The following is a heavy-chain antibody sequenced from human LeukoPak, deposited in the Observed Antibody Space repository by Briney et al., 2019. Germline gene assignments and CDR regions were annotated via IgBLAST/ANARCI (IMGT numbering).Heavy chain of an antibody. D-gene: IGHD6-25*01. CDR2: IIPIFGTA. CDR1: GGTFSSYA. V-gene: IGHV1-69*05. Sequence: ASVKVSCKASGGTFSSYAISWVRQAPGQGLEWMGGIIPIFGTANYAQKFQGRVTITTDESTSTAYMELSSLRSEDTAVYYCARDKAGPRQRDAFDIWGQGTMVTVSS. CDR3: ARDKAGPRQRDAFDI. J-gene: IGHJ3*02.